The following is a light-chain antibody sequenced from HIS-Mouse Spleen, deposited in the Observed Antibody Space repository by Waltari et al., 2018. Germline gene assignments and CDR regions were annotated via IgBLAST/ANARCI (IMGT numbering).Light chain of an antibody. Sequence: SYVLTQPPSVSVAPGQPARPTCGGNNIGSTSLHWYQQKPGQAPVLVVYDDSDRPSGIPERFSGSNSGNTDTLTISRVEAGDEADYYCQVWDSSSDRVFGTGTKVTVL. J-gene: IGLJ1*01. CDR2: DDS. V-gene: IGLV3-21*02. CDR1: NIGSTS. CDR3: QVWDSSSDRV.